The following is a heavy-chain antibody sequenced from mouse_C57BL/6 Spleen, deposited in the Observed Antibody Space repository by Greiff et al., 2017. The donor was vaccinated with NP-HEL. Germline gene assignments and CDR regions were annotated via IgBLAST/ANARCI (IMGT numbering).Heavy chain of an antibody. J-gene: IGHJ2*01. D-gene: IGHD1-1*01. Sequence: VQLQQPGAELVRPGTSVKLSCKASGYTFTSYWMHWVKQRPGQGLEWIGVIDPSDSYTNYNQKFKGKATLTVDTSSSTAYMQLSSLTSEDSAVYYCARLTRPMSSLDYWGQGTTLTVSS. CDR3: ARLTRPMSSLDY. CDR1: GYTFTSYW. CDR2: IDPSDSYT. V-gene: IGHV1-59*01.